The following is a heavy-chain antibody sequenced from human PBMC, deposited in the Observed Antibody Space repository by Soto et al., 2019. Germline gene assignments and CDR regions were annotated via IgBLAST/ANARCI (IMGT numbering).Heavy chain of an antibody. D-gene: IGHD3-3*01. CDR1: GYTFTGYY. CDR2: INPNSGGT. J-gene: IGHJ6*03. V-gene: IGHV1-2*04. CDR3: ARGVTIFGVVLDYYYYMDV. Sequence: ASVKVSCKASGYTFTGYYMHWVRQAPGQGLEWMGWINPNSGGTNYAQKFQGWVTMTRDTSISTAYMELNRLRSDDTAVYYCARGVTIFGVVLDYYYYMDVWGKGTTVTVSS.